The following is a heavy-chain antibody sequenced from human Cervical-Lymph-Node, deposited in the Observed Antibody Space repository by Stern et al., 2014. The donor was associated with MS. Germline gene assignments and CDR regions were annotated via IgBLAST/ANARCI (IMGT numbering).Heavy chain of an antibody. J-gene: IGHJ4*02. D-gene: IGHD5-24*01. CDR3: SRDADAYSLVFGY. V-gene: IGHV4-30-4*01. CDR2: IHYSGTH. CDR1: GASISSGEYY. Sequence: QLQESGPGLVKPSQTLSLTCAVSGASISSGEYYWSWIRQSPGKGLEWIGYIHYSGTHYYNPSLKSRVTISVDTSKNQFSLKVSSVTAADTAVYYCSRDADAYSLVFGYWGRGTLVTVSS.